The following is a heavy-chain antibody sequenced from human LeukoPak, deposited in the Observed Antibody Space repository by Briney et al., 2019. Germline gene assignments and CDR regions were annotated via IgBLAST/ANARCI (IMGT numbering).Heavy chain of an antibody. CDR1: GGSFSGYY. CDR2: INHSGST. CDR3: AGGALPDAFDI. V-gene: IGHV4-34*01. Sequence: SETLSLTCAVYGGSFSGYYWSWIRQPPGKGLEWIGEINHSGSTNYNPSLKSRVTISVDTSKNQFSLKLSSVTAADTAVYYYAGGALPDAFDIWGQGTMVTVSS. D-gene: IGHD3-3*02. J-gene: IGHJ3*02.